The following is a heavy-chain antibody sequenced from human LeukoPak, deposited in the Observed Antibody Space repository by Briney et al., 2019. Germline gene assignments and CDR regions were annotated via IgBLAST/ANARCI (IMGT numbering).Heavy chain of an antibody. CDR1: GFTFSSYG. V-gene: IGHV3-23*01. CDR2: ISGSGGST. J-gene: IGHJ4*02. CDR3: AKSLDYGGNRARLDF. D-gene: IGHD4-23*01. Sequence: PGGSLRLSCAASGFTFSSYGMSWVRQAPGEGLEWVSAISGSGGSTDYADSVKGRFTVSRDNSKNTLYLQMNSLRVDDTAVYYCAKSLDYGGNRARLDFWGQGTLVTVSS.